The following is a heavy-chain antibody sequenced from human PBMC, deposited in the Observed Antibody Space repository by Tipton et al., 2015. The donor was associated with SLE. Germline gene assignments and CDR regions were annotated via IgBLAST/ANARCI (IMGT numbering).Heavy chain of an antibody. Sequence: TLSLTCIVSGGSISSYYWSWIRQPPGKGLEWIGYIYYSGSTNYNPSLKSRVTISVDTSKNQFSLKLSSVTAADTAVYYCARVTHIYYSYYMDVWGKGTTVTVSS. CDR2: IYYSGST. V-gene: IGHV4-59*01. CDR1: GGSISSYY. CDR3: ARVTHIYYSYYMDV. J-gene: IGHJ6*03.